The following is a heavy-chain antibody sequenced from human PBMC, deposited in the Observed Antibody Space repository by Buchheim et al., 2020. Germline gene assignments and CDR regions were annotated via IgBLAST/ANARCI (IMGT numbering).Heavy chain of an antibody. Sequence: QVQLVESGGGVVQPGRSLRLSCAASGFTFSSYGMHWVRQAPGKGLAWVAVISYDGSNKYYADSVKGRFTISSDNSKNTLDLQMNSLRAEDTAVYYCAKVYGSGFDYWGQGTL. CDR2: ISYDGSNK. CDR3: AKVYGSGFDY. D-gene: IGHD4-17*01. J-gene: IGHJ4*02. CDR1: GFTFSSYG. V-gene: IGHV3-30*18.